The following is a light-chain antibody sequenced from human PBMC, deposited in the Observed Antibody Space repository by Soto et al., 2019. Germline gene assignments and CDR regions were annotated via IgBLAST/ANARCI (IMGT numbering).Light chain of an antibody. CDR3: QSYDNSLSGSGV. J-gene: IGLJ1*01. CDR1: SSNIGAGYD. CDR2: GNT. Sequence: QSVLTQPPSESRAPGQRVTISCTGSSSNIGAGYDVHWYQQLPGTAPKLLIYGNTNRPSGVPERFSGSKSGTSASLAITGLQAEDEADHYCQSYDNSLSGSGVFGTGTKLTFL. V-gene: IGLV1-40*01.